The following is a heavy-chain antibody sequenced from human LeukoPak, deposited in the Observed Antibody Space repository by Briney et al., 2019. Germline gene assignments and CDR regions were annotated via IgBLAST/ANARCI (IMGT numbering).Heavy chain of an antibody. D-gene: IGHD2-2*01. J-gene: IGHJ5*02. Sequence: GASVQVSCKASGYTFTSYGISWVRQAPGQGLEWMGWIGAYNGNTNYAQKLQGRVTMTTDTSTSTAYMELRSLRSDDTAVYYCARAPGVVVVPAAPGHNWFDPWGQGTLVTVSS. CDR2: IGAYNGNT. V-gene: IGHV1-18*01. CDR1: GYTFTSYG. CDR3: ARAPGVVVVPAAPGHNWFDP.